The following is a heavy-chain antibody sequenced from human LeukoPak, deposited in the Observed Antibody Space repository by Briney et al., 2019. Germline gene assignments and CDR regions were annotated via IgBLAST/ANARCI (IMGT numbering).Heavy chain of an antibody. CDR1: RGSVSSGDYY. Sequence: SETLSLTCTVSRGSVSSGDYYWTWIRQPPGKGLEWIGYIYYSGSTNYNPSLKSRVTISVDTSKNQFSLKLSSVTAADTAVYYCARELGSDYYGSGSPHYYGMDVWGQGTTVTVSS. J-gene: IGHJ6*02. CDR3: ARELGSDYYGSGSPHYYGMDV. V-gene: IGHV4-61*08. CDR2: IYYSGST. D-gene: IGHD3-10*01.